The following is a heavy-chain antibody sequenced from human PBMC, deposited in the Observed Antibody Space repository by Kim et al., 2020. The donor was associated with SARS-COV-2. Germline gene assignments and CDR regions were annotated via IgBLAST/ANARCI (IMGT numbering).Heavy chain of an antibody. J-gene: IGHJ5*02. D-gene: IGHD6-19*01. Sequence: NPSLKSRVTISVDTSKNQFSRKLSSVTAADTAVYYCARDSVAGGYNWFDPWGQGTLVTVSS. V-gene: IGHV4-39*07. CDR3: ARDSVAGGYNWFDP.